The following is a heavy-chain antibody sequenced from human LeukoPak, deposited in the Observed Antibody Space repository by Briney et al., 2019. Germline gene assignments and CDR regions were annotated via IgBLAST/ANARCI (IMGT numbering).Heavy chain of an antibody. J-gene: IGHJ4*02. Sequence: SETLPLTCTVSGGSISNYYWSWIRQPPGKGLEWIAYIDYSGSTVYNPSLKSRVTISMDTSKRQFSLKLSSVTAADAAVYYCAGEDYGGYRFDYWGQGTLVTVSS. CDR1: GGSISNYY. D-gene: IGHD4-23*01. CDR3: AGEDYGGYRFDY. V-gene: IGHV4-59*01. CDR2: IDYSGST.